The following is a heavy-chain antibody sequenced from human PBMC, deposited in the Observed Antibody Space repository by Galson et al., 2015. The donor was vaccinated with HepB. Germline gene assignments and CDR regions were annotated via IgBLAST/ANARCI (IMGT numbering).Heavy chain of an antibody. J-gene: IGHJ3*01. Sequence: SLRLSCAASGFPFPAYAMHWVRQTPGKGLDWVAKIPDDGNKKNYGDSVKGRFTISRDNSKDTLYLQMNSLKPEDTAVYYCATVAWVINPGFDVCGQGTTVFVSA. CDR1: GFPFPAYA. CDR2: IPDDGNKK. V-gene: IGHV3-30*02. D-gene: IGHD2-21*01. CDR3: ATVAWVINPGFDV.